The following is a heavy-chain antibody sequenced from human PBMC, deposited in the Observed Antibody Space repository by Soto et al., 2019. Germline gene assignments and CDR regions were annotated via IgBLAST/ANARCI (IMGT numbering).Heavy chain of an antibody. J-gene: IGHJ4*02. D-gene: IGHD3-3*01. CDR1: GYTFTSYG. CDR3: ARLKALRFLEWLFTDFDY. Sequence: QVQLVQSGAEVKKPGASVKVSCKASGYTFTSYGISWVRQAPGQGLEWMGWISAYNGNTNYAQKRQGRVTMTTDTSTSTAYMELRSLRSDDTAVYYCARLKALRFLEWLFTDFDYWGQGTLVTVSS. V-gene: IGHV1-18*01. CDR2: ISAYNGNT.